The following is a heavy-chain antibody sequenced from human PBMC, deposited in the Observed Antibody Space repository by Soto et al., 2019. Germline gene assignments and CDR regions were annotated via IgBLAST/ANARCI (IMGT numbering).Heavy chain of an antibody. J-gene: IGHJ4*02. CDR2: IKTKTDGGTT. Sequence: GGSLRLSCAASGFTFSNAWMSWVRQAPGKGLEWDGRIKTKTDGGTTDYAAPVKGRFTISRDDSKNTLYLQMNSLKTEETAVYYFTTDPAGLRYFDWLLHQRRPHWGQGTLVTVSS. CDR1: GFTFSNAW. CDR3: TTDPAGLRYFDWLLHQRRPH. V-gene: IGHV3-15*01. D-gene: IGHD3-9*01.